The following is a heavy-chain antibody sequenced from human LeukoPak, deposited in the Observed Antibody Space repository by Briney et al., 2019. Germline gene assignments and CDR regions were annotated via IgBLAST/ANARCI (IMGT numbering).Heavy chain of an antibody. V-gene: IGHV1-8*01. D-gene: IGHD3-22*01. CDR3: ARYYYDSSGYLYYFDY. J-gene: IGHJ4*02. CDR2: MNPSSGNT. Sequence: ASVKVSCKASGYTFTSYDINWVRQATGQGLEWMGWMNPSSGNTGYAQKFQGRVTMTRNTSISTAYMELSSLRSEDTAVYYCARYYYDSSGYLYYFDYWGQGTLVTVSS. CDR1: GYTFTSYD.